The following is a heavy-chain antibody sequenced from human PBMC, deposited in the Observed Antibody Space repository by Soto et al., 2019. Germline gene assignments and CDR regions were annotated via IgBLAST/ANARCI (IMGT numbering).Heavy chain of an antibody. CDR2: ISSSSTYI. D-gene: IGHD6-13*01. CDR3: GRFTHSSTGYTSRSYFDY. V-gene: IGHV3-21*01. CDR1: GFTFSSYT. Sequence: EVQVVESGGGLVTPGGSLRLSCAASGFTFSSYTMNWVRQAPGKGLEWVSSISSSSTYIYYAVSVKGRFTISRDNAKNSLYLQMNSLRAEDTAVYFCGRFTHSSTGYTSRSYFDYWGQGTLVTVSS. J-gene: IGHJ4*02.